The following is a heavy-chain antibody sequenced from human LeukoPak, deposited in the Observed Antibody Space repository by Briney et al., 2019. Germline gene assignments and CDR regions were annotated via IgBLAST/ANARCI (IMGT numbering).Heavy chain of an antibody. V-gene: IGHV3-53*01. D-gene: IGHD3-22*01. Sequence: IYSGGATYYADSVKGRFTISRDNSKNTLYLQMNSLRAEDTAVYYCARKYYYDSSGSDAFDIWGQGTMVTVSS. CDR2: IYSGGAT. J-gene: IGHJ3*02. CDR3: ARKYYYDSSGSDAFDI.